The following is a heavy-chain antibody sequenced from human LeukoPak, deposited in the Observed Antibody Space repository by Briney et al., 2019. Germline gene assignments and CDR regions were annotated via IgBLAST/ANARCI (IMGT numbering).Heavy chain of an antibody. J-gene: IGHJ4*02. CDR2: IYYSGST. V-gene: IGHV4-59*01. CDR1: GGSISSYY. Sequence: SETLSLTCTVSGGSISSYYWSWIRQPPRKGLEWIGYIYYSGSTNYNPSLKSRVTISVDTSKNQFSLKLSSVTAADTAVYYCARALPGIAAAGTFDYWGQGTLVTVSS. D-gene: IGHD6-13*01. CDR3: ARALPGIAAAGTFDY.